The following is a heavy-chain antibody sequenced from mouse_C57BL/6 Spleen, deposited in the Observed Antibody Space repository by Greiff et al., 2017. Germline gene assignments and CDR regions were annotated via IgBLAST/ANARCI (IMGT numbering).Heavy chain of an antibody. V-gene: IGHV1-80*01. CDR2: IYPGDGDT. CDR1: GYAFSSYW. CDR3: ASGLGDYYAMDY. Sequence: VQLQESGAELVKPGASVKISCKASGYAFSSYWMNWVKQRPGKGLEWIGQIYPGDGDTNYNGKFKGKATLTADTSSSTAYMQLSSLTSEDSAVYFCASGLGDYYAMDYWGQGTSVTVSS. J-gene: IGHJ4*01. D-gene: IGHD3-3*01.